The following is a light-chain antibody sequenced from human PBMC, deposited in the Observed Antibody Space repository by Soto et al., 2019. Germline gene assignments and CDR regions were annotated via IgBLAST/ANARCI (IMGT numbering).Light chain of an antibody. Sequence: QSALTQPASVSGSPGQSITISCTGTSSDVGGYNYVSWYQQHPGKAPKLMIYDVSNRPSGVSNRFSGSKSGNTASLTISGLQAEDEADYYCSSYTSSSTLGVFGTGNKVTV. CDR2: DVS. CDR1: SSDVGGYNY. CDR3: SSYTSSSTLGV. V-gene: IGLV2-14*01. J-gene: IGLJ1*01.